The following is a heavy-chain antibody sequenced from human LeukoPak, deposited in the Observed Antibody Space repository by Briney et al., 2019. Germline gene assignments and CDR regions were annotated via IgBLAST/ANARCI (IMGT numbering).Heavy chain of an antibody. J-gene: IGHJ6*03. CDR3: AREAYCGGPSCFAVSYMDV. CDR1: GFTFTEYW. D-gene: IGHD2-21*01. V-gene: IGHV3-7*01. Sequence: QSGGSLRLSCAASGFTFTEYWMTWVRQAPGQRLEWMANIKQDGSEVYYVDSVEGRFTISRDNTKNSVYLQMNSLGVEDTAVYYCAREAYCGGPSCFAVSYMDVWGEGTTVTVSS. CDR2: IKQDGSEV.